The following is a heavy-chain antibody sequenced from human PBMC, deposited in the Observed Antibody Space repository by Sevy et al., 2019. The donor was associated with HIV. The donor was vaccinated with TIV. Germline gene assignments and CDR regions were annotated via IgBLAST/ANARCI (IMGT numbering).Heavy chain of an antibody. CDR3: ARGDSFSGYEFWSGDFGVGEYYFDF. V-gene: IGHV3-53*01. CDR1: GFSVSNNF. D-gene: IGHD3-3*01. CDR2: IYSGGST. J-gene: IGHJ4*02. Sequence: GGSLRLSCAASGFSVSNNFMTWVRQAPGKGLEWVSHIYSGGSTYYADSVKGRFTISRDNSKNTVYLQMNSLRAEDTAVYYCARGDSFSGYEFWSGDFGVGEYYFDFWGQGTLVTVSS.